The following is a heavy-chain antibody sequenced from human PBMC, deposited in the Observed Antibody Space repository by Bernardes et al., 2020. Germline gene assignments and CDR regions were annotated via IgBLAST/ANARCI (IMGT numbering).Heavy chain of an antibody. J-gene: IGHJ6*03. CDR3: ARGWLSRDYYYYMDV. V-gene: IGHV4-59*01. D-gene: IGHD6-19*01. CDR1: SGSISTFY. CDR2: IYYSGST. Sequence: ETLSLTCNVSSGSISTFYWSWIRQPPGTGLEWLGYIYYSGSTNFNPSLKSRVTISVDTSKNQFSLNLNSVTAADTAVYYCARGWLSRDYYYYMDVWGKGTTVTVS.